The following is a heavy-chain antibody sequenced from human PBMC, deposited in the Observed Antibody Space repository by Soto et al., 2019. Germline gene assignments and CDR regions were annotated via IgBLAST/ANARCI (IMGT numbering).Heavy chain of an antibody. CDR3: ARGRRTAVTIDY. Sequence: QVQLQQWGAGLLKPSETLSLTCAVYGGSFSGYYWSWIRQPPGKGLEWIGEINHSGSTNYNPSLKRRATISVDTSKNQFSLKLSSVTAADTAVYYCARGRRTAVTIDYWGHGTLVTVSS. D-gene: IGHD4-17*01. J-gene: IGHJ4*01. V-gene: IGHV4-34*01. CDR1: GGSFSGYY. CDR2: INHSGST.